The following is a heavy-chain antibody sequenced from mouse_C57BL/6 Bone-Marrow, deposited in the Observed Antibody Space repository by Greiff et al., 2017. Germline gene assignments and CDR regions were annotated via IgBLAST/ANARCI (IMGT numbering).Heavy chain of an antibody. J-gene: IGHJ3*01. CDR1: GFSLTSYG. D-gene: IGHD1-1*01. CDR3: ARNSFIATVVPFAY. CDR2: IWSGGST. V-gene: IGHV2-2*01. Sequence: QVQLKESGPGLVQPSQSLSITCTVSGFSLTSYGVHWVRQSPGKGLEWLGVIWSGGSTDYNAAFISRLSISKDNSKSQVFFKMNRLQADDTAIYYWARNSFIATVVPFAYWGQGTLVTVSA.